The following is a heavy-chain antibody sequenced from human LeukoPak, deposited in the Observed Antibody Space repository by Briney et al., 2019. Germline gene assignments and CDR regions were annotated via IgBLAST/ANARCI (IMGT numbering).Heavy chain of an antibody. CDR2: IYYSGST. CDR1: GGSISSYY. D-gene: IGHD6-19*01. Sequence: SETLSLTCTVSGGSISSYYWSWIRQPPGKGLEWIGYIYYSGSTYYNPSLKSRVTISVDTSKNLFSLKLSSVTAADTAVYYCARVPFYSSGSYYFDYWGQGTLVTVSS. J-gene: IGHJ4*02. V-gene: IGHV4-59*08. CDR3: ARVPFYSSGSYYFDY.